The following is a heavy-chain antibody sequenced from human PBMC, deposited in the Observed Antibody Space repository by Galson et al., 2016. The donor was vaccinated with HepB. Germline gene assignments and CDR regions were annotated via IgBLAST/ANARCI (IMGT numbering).Heavy chain of an antibody. CDR1: GFSLSTSAVA. Sequence: PALVKPTQTLTLTCSFSGFSLSTSAVAVGWIRQPPGKALEWLALIYWDYDKRYSPSLKSKVSITKDTSKNQVILKVTDMDPVDPATYYCAHSRLTYCTGGSCKRLTTYFDFWGQGILVTVSS. D-gene: IGHD2-15*01. CDR3: AHSRLTYCTGGSCKRLTTYFDF. J-gene: IGHJ4*02. CDR2: IYWDYDK. V-gene: IGHV2-5*02.